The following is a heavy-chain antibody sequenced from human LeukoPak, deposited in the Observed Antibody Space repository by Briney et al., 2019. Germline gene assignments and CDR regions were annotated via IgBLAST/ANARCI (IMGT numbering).Heavy chain of an antibody. V-gene: IGHV4-4*02. D-gene: IGHD5-24*01. J-gene: IGHJ6*02. Sequence: SGTLSLTCAVSGGSISSSNWWSWVRQPPGKGLEWIGEIYHSGSTNYNPSLKSRVTISVDKSKNQFSLKLSSVTAADTAVYYCARDRGDGYATAATVAGGGMDVWGQGTTVTVSS. CDR3: ARDRGDGYATAATVAGGGMDV. CDR2: IYHSGST. CDR1: GGSISSSNW.